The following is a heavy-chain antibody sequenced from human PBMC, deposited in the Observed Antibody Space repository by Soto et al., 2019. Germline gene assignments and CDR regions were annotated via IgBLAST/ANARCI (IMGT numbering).Heavy chain of an antibody. CDR1: GFTFSSYG. J-gene: IGHJ4*02. CDR3: ATTGPY. V-gene: IGHV3-33*01. CDR2: IWFDGSNK. D-gene: IGHD2-2*01. Sequence: QVQLVESGGGVVQPGRSLRLSCAASGFTFSSYGMHWVRQAPGKGLEWVAVIWFDGSNKFYADSVKGRFTISRDNSKNMVSLQMNSLRDEESAAYYCATTGPYWGQGTLVTVSS.